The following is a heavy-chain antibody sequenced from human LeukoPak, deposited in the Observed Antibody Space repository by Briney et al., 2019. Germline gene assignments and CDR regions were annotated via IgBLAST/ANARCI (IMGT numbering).Heavy chain of an antibody. J-gene: IGHJ5*02. CDR1: GGSISSYY. V-gene: IGHV4-59*01. Sequence: SETLSLTCTVSGGSISSYYWGWIRQPPGKGLEWIGYIYYSGSTNYNPSLKSRVTISVDTSKNQFSLKLSSVTAADTAVYYCARGRVDTAMVQFDPWGQGTLVTVSS. CDR2: IYYSGST. CDR3: ARGRVDTAMVQFDP. D-gene: IGHD5-18*01.